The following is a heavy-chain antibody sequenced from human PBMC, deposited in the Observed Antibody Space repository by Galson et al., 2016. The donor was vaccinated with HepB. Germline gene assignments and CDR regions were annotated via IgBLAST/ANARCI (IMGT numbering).Heavy chain of an antibody. J-gene: IGHJ4*02. V-gene: IGHV3-21*01. CDR3: ARDLSYYDSCVSDF. CDR2: FSRPPPYL. D-gene: IGHD3-22*01. Sequence: SLRLSCAASGFTFSEFKFNWVRQAPGKGRGWVASFSRPPPYLESAASVRGRFIISRDNAENSLYLQMDTLRAEDTAVYYYARDLSYYDSCVSDFWGQGTLVTVSS. CDR1: GFTFSEFK.